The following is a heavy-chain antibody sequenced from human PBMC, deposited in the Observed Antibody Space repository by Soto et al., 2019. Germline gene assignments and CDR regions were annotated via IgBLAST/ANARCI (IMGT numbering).Heavy chain of an antibody. Sequence: QVQLVQSGAKVKKPGSSVKVSCKASGGTFNTHTINWVRQAPGQGLEWMGRVVPLLGIESHPQKFQDRLTITADTSTGTVFMELSDLRSEDKAVYYCTRDRPEGAVVQVPRQHFDSWGQGTLLTVSS. CDR1: GGTFNTHT. D-gene: IGHD2-21*01. CDR2: VVPLLGIE. CDR3: TRDRPEGAVVQVPRQHFDS. V-gene: IGHV1-69*08. J-gene: IGHJ4*02.